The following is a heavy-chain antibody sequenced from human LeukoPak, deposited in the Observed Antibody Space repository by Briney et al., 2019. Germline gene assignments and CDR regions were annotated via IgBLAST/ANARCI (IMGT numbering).Heavy chain of an antibody. V-gene: IGHV3-21*01. CDR3: ALSRGGYAFDY. CDR2: ISSSSSYI. J-gene: IGHJ4*02. Sequence: GGSLRLSCAASGFTFSSYSMNWVRQAPGKGLEWVSSISSSSSYIYYADSVKGRFTISRDNAKNSLYLQMNSLRAEDTAVYYCALSRGGYAFDYWGREPWSPSPQ. D-gene: IGHD5-18*01. CDR1: GFTFSSYS.